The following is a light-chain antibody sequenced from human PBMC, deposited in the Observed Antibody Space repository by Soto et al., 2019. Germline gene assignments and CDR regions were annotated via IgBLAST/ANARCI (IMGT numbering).Light chain of an antibody. CDR3: QVWDSSSDHLYV. J-gene: IGLJ1*01. V-gene: IGLV3-21*02. CDR1: NIGRKS. CDR2: DDS. Sequence: SYELTQPPSVSVAPGQTARITRGGNNIGRKSVYWYQQKPGQAPVLVVYDDSDRPSGIPERFSGSNCGNTATLTISRVEAGDEADYYCQVWDSSSDHLYVFGTGTKVTVL.